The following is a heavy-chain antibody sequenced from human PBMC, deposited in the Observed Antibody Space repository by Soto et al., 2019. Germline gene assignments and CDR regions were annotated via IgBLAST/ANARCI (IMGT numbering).Heavy chain of an antibody. V-gene: IGHV3-30*04. Sequence: QLVESGGGVVQPGRSLRLSCAASASTFSNYIMHCVRQAPGKGLEWVAFISYDGSNINYADFVEGRFTISRDNPKNMLYLQLSSLRPDDTAVYYCAGGDTYYALGVWGQGTTVTVSS. D-gene: IGHD5-18*01. CDR1: ASTFSNYI. CDR3: AGGDTYYALGV. J-gene: IGHJ6*02. CDR2: ISYDGSNI.